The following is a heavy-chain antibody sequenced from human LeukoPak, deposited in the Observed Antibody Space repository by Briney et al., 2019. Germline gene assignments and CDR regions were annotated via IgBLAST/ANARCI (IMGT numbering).Heavy chain of an antibody. CDR2: MFYGETT. CDR3: ARLERSRMDGAQY. Sequence: NPSETLSLTCIVSGDSIRSSGYYWGWIRQPPGKGLKWIGSMFYGETTSYSPSLQGRVTISLDTSKNQFSLRLNSVTAADTAVYYCARLERSRMDGAQYWGQGTLVTVSS. V-gene: IGHV4-39*01. D-gene: IGHD4/OR15-4a*01. CDR1: GDSIRSSGYY. J-gene: IGHJ4*02.